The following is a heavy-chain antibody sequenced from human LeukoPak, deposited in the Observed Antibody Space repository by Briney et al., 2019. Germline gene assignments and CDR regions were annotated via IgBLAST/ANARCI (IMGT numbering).Heavy chain of an antibody. CDR1: GFTFSTYE. V-gene: IGHV3-20*04. J-gene: IGHJ3*02. Sequence: GGSLRLSCAASGFTFSTYEMNWVRQAPGKGLEWVSGINWNGGSTGYADSVKGRFTISRDNAKSSLYLQMNSLSAEDTALYYCARVRVVWDLDDAFDIWGQGTMVTVSS. CDR3: ARVRVVWDLDDAFDI. CDR2: INWNGGST. D-gene: IGHD1-26*01.